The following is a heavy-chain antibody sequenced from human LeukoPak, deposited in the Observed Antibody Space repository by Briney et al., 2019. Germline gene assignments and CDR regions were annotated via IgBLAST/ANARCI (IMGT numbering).Heavy chain of an antibody. J-gene: IGHJ4*02. CDR1: GFTFSSYA. Sequence: GGSLRLSCAASGFTFSSYAMSWVRQAPGKGLEWVSAISGSGGSTYYADSVKGRFTISRDNSKNTLYLQMNSLRAEDTAVYYCAKSDPYDFWSGFQYYFDYWGQGTLVTVSS. D-gene: IGHD3-3*01. CDR2: ISGSGGST. CDR3: AKSDPYDFWSGFQYYFDY. V-gene: IGHV3-23*01.